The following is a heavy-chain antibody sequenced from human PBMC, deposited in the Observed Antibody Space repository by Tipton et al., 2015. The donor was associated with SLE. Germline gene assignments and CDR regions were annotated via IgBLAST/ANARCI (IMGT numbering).Heavy chain of an antibody. D-gene: IGHD3-22*01. CDR2: IYTSGST. CDR1: GGSISSYY. J-gene: IGHJ3*02. Sequence: TLSLTCTVSGGSISSYYWSWIRQPAGKGLEWIRRIYTSGSTNYNPSLKRRVTISVDTSKKQFSLKLSSVTAADTAVYYCARQLLVLGYYYDSSGLDAFDIWGQGTMVTVSS. CDR3: ARQLLVLGYYYDSSGLDAFDI. V-gene: IGHV4-4*07.